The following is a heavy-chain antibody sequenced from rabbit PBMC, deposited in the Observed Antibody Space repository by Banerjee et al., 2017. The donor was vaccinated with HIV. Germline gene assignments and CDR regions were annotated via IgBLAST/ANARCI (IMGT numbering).Heavy chain of an antibody. D-gene: IGHD4-1*01. V-gene: IGHV1S45*01. Sequence: QEQLVESGGGLVQPEASLTLTCKASGIDFSSYWMCWVRQAPGKGLEWIACINTSSGNTVYASWAKGRFTISKTSSTTVTLQMTSLTAADTATYFCARDLAGVIGWNFNLWGPGPLVTVS. CDR2: INTSSGNT. CDR1: GIDFSSYW. CDR3: ARDLAGVIGWNFNL. J-gene: IGHJ4*01.